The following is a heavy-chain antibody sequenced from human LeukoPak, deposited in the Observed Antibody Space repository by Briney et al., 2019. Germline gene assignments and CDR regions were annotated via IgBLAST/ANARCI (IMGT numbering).Heavy chain of an antibody. CDR2: ITSDTRTI. CDR1: GFTFSVYS. CDR3: ARSTEWYADY. V-gene: IGHV3-48*01. J-gene: IGHJ4*02. Sequence: GGSLRLSCAASGFTFSVYSMNWGRQAPGKGLEWISYITSDTRTIYYTDSVRGRFTISRDNAKNSLYLQLNNLRADDTAVYYCARSTEWYADYWGQGTLVTVSS. D-gene: IGHD3-3*01.